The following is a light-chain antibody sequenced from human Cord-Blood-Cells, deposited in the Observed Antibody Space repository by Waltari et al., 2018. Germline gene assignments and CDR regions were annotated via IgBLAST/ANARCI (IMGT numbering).Light chain of an antibody. CDR2: GAS. V-gene: IGKV3-15*01. CDR1: QSVSSN. Sequence: EIVMTQSPATLSVSPGERATLSCRASQSVSSNLAWYQQKPGQAPRRLIYGASTRATGIPARFSGSGSGTEFTLTISSLQSEYFAVYYCQQYNNWPPYTFGQGTKLEIK. CDR3: QQYNNWPPYT. J-gene: IGKJ2*01.